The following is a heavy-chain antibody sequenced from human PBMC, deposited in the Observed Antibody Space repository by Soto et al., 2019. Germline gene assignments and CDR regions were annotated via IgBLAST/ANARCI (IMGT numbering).Heavy chain of an antibody. J-gene: IGHJ4*02. CDR1: GFTFSSYA. V-gene: IGHV3-23*01. D-gene: IGHD5-12*01. CDR3: AKDGALLGYSGYDRAY. CDR2: ISGSGGST. Sequence: EVQLLESGGGLVQPGGSLRLSCAASGFTFSSYAMSWVRQAPGKGLEWVSAISGSGGSTYYADSVKGRFTISRDNSKNTLYLQMNSLRAEDTAVYYCAKDGALLGYSGYDRAYWGQGTLVTVSS.